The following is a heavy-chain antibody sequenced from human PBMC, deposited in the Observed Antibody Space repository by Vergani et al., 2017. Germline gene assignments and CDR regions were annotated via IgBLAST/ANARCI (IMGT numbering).Heavy chain of an antibody. CDR2: ISGSGGST. CDR3: AKMLGYSSGWDFDY. D-gene: IGHD6-19*01. Sequence: EVQLLESGGGLVQPGGSLRLSCAASGFTFSSYAMSWVRQAPGKGLEWVSGISGSGGSTYYADSVKGRFTISRDNSKNTLYLQMNRLRAEDTAVYYCAKMLGYSSGWDFDYWGQGTLVTVSS. CDR1: GFTFSSYA. V-gene: IGHV3-23*01. J-gene: IGHJ4*02.